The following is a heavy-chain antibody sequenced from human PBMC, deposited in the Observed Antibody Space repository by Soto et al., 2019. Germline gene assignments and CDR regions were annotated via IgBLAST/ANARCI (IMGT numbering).Heavy chain of an antibody. D-gene: IGHD4-17*01. CDR1: GFTFNIYA. J-gene: IGHJ6*02. CDR2: ISFDGTKK. Sequence: LRLSCAASGFTFNIYALHWVRQAPGKGLEWVAVISFDGTKKYYSDSVKGRFTISRDNLKNTLYLQMNNLRVEDAALYFCAREDDYGYRYINYGLDVWGQGTTVTVSS. CDR3: AREDDYGYRYINYGLDV. V-gene: IGHV3-30-3*01.